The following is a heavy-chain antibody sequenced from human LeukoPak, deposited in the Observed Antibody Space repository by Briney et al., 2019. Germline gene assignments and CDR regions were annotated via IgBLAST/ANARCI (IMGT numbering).Heavy chain of an antibody. J-gene: IGHJ6*02. CDR3: ARNAIFGCSSTSCYGWFYYGMDV. CDR1: GGTFSSYA. V-gene: IGHV1-69*13. CDR2: IIPIFGTA. D-gene: IGHD2-2*01. Sequence: GASVKVSCKASGGTFSSYAISWVRQAPGQGLEWMGGIIPIFGTANYAQKFQGRVTITADESTSTAYMELSSLRSEDTAVYYCARNAIFGCSSTSCYGWFYYGMDVWGQGTTVTVSS.